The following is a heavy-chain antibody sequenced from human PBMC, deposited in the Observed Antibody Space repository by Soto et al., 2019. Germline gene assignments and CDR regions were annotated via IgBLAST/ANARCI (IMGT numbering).Heavy chain of an antibody. J-gene: IGHJ6*02. Sequence: QVQLVQSGAEVKKPGASVKVSCKASGYTFTSYYMHWVRQAPGQGLEWMGIINPSGGSTSYAQKFQGRVTMTRDTSTSTVYMELSSLRSEDTAVYYCARGDYDFWSGPDYYYGMDVWGQGTTVTVSS. CDR3: ARGDYDFWSGPDYYYGMDV. V-gene: IGHV1-46*01. D-gene: IGHD3-3*01. CDR1: GYTFTSYY. CDR2: INPSGGST.